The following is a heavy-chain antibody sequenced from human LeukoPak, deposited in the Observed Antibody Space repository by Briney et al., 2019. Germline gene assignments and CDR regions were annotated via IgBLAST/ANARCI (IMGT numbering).Heavy chain of an antibody. D-gene: IGHD6-6*01. V-gene: IGHV1-69*13. Sequence: ASVKVSCKASGYTFTSYGISWVRQAPGQGLEWMGGIIPIFGTANYAQKFQGRVTITADESTSTAYMELSSLRSEDTAVYYCARNPSTYMDVWGKGTTVTVSS. J-gene: IGHJ6*03. CDR3: ARNPSTYMDV. CDR2: IIPIFGTA. CDR1: GYTFTSYG.